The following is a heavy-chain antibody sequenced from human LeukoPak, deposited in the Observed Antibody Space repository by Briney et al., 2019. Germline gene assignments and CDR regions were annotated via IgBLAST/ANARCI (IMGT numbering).Heavy chain of an antibody. J-gene: IGHJ4*02. CDR2: ISWNSGSI. CDR1: GFTFDDYA. Sequence: PGRCLRLSCAASGFTFDDYAMHSVRQAPGKGLGWVSGISWNSGSISYADSVKDRFTISRDNAKHSMFLQMNSMRAADTALYYCAKDNFSSYILTGMPDYWGQGTLVTVSS. D-gene: IGHD3-9*01. CDR3: AKDNFSSYILTGMPDY. V-gene: IGHV3-9*01.